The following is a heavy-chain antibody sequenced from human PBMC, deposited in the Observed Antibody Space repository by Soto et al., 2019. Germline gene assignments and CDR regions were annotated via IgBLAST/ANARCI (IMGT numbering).Heavy chain of an antibody. CDR3: ARANYYGSTGDFDY. CDR1: GFTFSSYW. D-gene: IGHD3-10*01. Sequence: PGGSLRLSCAASGFTFSSYWMHWVRQAPGKGLVWVSCINSDRSSINYADSVKGRFTISRDNAKNSLYLQMNSLRAEDTAVYYWARANYYGSTGDFDYWGQGTLVTVSS. CDR2: INSDRSSI. J-gene: IGHJ4*02. V-gene: IGHV3-74*01.